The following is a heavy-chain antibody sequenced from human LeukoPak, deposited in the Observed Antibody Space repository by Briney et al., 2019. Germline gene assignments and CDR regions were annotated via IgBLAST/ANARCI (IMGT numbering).Heavy chain of an antibody. Sequence: GGSLKLSCAASGFTFSGSAIHWVRQASGKGLEWIGRIKSKAYNYATTYAASVKGRFSISRDDSKSTAYLQMNSLKTEDTAVYYCARPYDHSDYWGQGTLVTVSS. CDR1: GFTFSGSA. D-gene: IGHD1-14*01. CDR2: IKSKAYNYAT. CDR3: ARPYDHSDY. V-gene: IGHV3-73*01. J-gene: IGHJ4*02.